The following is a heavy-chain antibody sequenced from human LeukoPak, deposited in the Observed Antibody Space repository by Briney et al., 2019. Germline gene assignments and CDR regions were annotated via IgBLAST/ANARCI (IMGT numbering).Heavy chain of an antibody. V-gene: IGHV3-21*01. D-gene: IGHD1-26*01. CDR3: ARDNWGSYSP. CDR2: ITSSSSYI. CDR1: GFTVSSNY. Sequence: GGSLRLSCAASGFTVSSNYMSWVRQAPGKGLEWVSSITSSSSYIYYPDSVKGRFTISRDNAKNSLYLQMNSLRAEDTAVYYCARDNWGSYSPWGQGTLVTVSS. J-gene: IGHJ5*02.